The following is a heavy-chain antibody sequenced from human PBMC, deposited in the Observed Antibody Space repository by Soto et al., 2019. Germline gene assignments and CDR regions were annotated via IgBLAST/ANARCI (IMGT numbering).Heavy chain of an antibody. CDR3: ARLHCSGGSCYYSFDY. V-gene: IGHV3-21*01. Sequence: GGSLRLSCAASGFTFSSYTMNWVRQAPGKGLEWVSSITSSGSYVYYADSMKGRFTISRDNAKNSVYLQVNSLRAEDTAVYYCARLHCSGGSCYYSFDYWGRGXLVTVSS. CDR1: GFTFSSYT. CDR2: ITSSGSYV. J-gene: IGHJ4*02. D-gene: IGHD2-15*01.